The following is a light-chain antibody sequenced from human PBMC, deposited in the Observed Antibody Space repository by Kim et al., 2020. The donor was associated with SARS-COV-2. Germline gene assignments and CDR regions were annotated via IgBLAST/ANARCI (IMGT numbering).Light chain of an antibody. Sequence: ASGGSRATNTCRGSKDIRNELGWYQQNPGRAPKRLIYGASSLQSGVPSRFSGSGSGTEFTLTISSLQPEDFATYFCLQHNAYPLTFGQGTRLEIK. CDR1: KDIRNE. CDR3: LQHNAYPLT. J-gene: IGKJ5*01. V-gene: IGKV1-17*01. CDR2: GAS.